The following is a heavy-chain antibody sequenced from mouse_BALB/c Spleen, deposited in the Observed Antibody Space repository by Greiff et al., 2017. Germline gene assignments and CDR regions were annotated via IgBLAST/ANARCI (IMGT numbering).Heavy chain of an antibody. CDR2: INPSSGYT. CDR3: ARGGYPAWFAY. D-gene: IGHD2-2*01. V-gene: IGHV1-4*01. J-gene: IGHJ3*01. CDR1: GYTFTSYT. Sequence: QVHVKQSGAELARPGASVKMSCKASGYTFTSYTMHWVKQRPGQGLEWIGYINPSSGYTNYNQKFKDKATLTADKSSSTAYMQLSSLTSEDSAVYYCARGGYPAWFAYWGQGTLVTVSA.